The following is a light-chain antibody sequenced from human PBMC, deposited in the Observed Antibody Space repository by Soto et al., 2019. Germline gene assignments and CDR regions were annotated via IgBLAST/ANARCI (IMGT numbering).Light chain of an antibody. V-gene: IGKV3D-15*01. J-gene: IGKJ4*01. CDR2: GAS. CDR3: QQYSAWPLT. CDR1: QSVSSN. Sequence: EIVMTQSPATLSVSPGERATLSCRASQSVSSNLAWYQQKPGQAPRLLIFGASTRATGTPARFSGSGSETEFTLTINSLQSEDFAVYYCQQYSAWPLTFGGGTKVEIK.